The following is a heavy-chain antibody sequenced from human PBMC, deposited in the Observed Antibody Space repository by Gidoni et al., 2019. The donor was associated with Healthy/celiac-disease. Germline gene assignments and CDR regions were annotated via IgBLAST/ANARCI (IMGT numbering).Heavy chain of an antibody. J-gene: IGHJ3*02. D-gene: IGHD4-17*01. CDR1: GFTFSCYS. Sequence: EVQLVESGGGLVKPGGSLSLSCAASGFTFSCYSMNGVRQAPGKGLEWVSSIGSCMSYIYYADSVKGRFTISRDNAKNSLYLQMNSLRAEDTAVYYCARDRGDYVPLDAFDIWGQGTMVTVSS. CDR2: IGSCMSYI. V-gene: IGHV3-21*01. CDR3: ARDRGDYVPLDAFDI.